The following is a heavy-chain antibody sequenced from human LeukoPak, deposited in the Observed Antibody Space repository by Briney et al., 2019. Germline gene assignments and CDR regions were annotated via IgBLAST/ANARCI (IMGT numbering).Heavy chain of an antibody. CDR3: ARGRLFYGSGSNGPQPRAPEAFDI. V-gene: IGHV4-34*01. J-gene: IGHJ3*02. CDR2: INHSGST. Sequence: PSETLSLTCAVYGGSFSGYYWSWIRQPPGKGLEWIGEINHSGSTNYNPSLKSRVTISVDTSKNQLSLKLSSVTAADTAVYYCARGRLFYGSGSNGPQPRAPEAFDIWGQGTMVTVSS. D-gene: IGHD3-10*01. CDR1: GGSFSGYY.